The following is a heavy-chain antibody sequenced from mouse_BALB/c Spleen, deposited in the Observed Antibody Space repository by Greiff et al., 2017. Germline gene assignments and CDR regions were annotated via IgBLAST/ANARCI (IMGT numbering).Heavy chain of an antibody. CDR1: GFSLTSYG. J-gene: IGHJ1*01. CDR2: IWAGGST. CDR3: ATYYGSSHWYFDV. V-gene: IGHV2-9*02. D-gene: IGHD1-1*01. Sequence: VKLMESGPGLVAPSQSLSITCTVSGFSLTSYGVHWVRQPPGKGLEWLGVIWAGGSTNYNSALMSRLSISKDNSKSQVFLKMNSLQTDDTAMYYCATYYGSSHWYFDVWGAGTTVTVSS.